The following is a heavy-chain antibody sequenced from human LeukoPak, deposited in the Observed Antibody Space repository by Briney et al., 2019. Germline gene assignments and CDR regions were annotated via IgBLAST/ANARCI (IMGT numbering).Heavy chain of an antibody. CDR1: GYTFTSYY. J-gene: IGHJ5*02. CDR3: ARAVGAVKWVFDP. D-gene: IGHD1-26*01. CDR2: INPNSGGT. V-gene: IGHV1-2*02. Sequence: GASVKVSCKASGYTFTSYYMHWVRQAPGQGLEWMGWINPNSGGTNYAQKFQGRVTMTRDTSISTAYMELSRLRSDDTAVYYCARAVGAVKWVFDPWGQGTLVTVSS.